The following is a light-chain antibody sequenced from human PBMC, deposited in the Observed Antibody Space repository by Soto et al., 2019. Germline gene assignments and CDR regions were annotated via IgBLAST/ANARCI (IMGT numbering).Light chain of an antibody. CDR1: SSDIGDSNF. Sequence: QAVLAQPGSVSGSTGQSITISCTGTSSDIGDSNFVSWYQHHPGKAPKLLIYDVSDRPSRISSRFSGSKSANTASLTISGLQAEDEALYYCSSYTSTTAVRFVFGTGTKVTVL. V-gene: IGLV2-14*01. CDR3: SSYTSTTAVRFV. J-gene: IGLJ1*01. CDR2: DVS.